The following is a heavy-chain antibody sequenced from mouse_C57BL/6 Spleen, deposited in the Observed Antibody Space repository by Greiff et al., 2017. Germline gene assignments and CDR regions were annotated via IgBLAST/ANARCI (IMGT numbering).Heavy chain of an antibody. CDR2: IYPGSGNT. Sequence: QVQLQQSGPELVKPGASVKISCKASGYSFTSYYIHWVKQRPGQGLEWIGWIYPGSGNTKYNEKFKGKATLTADTSSSTAYMQLSSLTSEDSAVYYCASKGYYYGTWYFDVWGTGTTVTVAS. CDR3: ASKGYYYGTWYFDV. CDR1: GYSFTSYY. D-gene: IGHD1-1*01. V-gene: IGHV1-66*01. J-gene: IGHJ1*03.